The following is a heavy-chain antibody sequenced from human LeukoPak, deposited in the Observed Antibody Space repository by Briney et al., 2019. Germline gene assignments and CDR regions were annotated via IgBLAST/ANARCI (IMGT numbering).Heavy chain of an antibody. CDR2: IYYSGST. Sequence: SETLSLTCTVSGGSISSYYWSWIRQPPGKGLEWIGYIYYSGSTNYNPSLKSRVTISVDTSKNQFSLKLSSVTAADTAVYYCARSVTYSSGWFDYWGQGTLVTVSS. CDR1: GGSISSYY. J-gene: IGHJ4*02. D-gene: IGHD6-19*01. V-gene: IGHV4-59*01. CDR3: ARSVTYSSGWFDY.